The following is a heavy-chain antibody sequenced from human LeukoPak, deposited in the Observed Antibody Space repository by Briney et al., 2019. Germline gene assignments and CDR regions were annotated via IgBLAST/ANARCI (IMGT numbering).Heavy chain of an antibody. Sequence: GASVKVSCKASGYTFTSYYMHWVRQAPGQGLEWTGIINPSGGSTSYAQKFQGRVTMTRDTSTSTVYMELSSLRSEDTAVYYCARGRDVVVVAATPFDYWGQGTLVTVSS. CDR3: ARGRDVVVVAATPFDY. CDR2: INPSGGST. J-gene: IGHJ4*02. V-gene: IGHV1-46*01. CDR1: GYTFTSYY. D-gene: IGHD2-15*01.